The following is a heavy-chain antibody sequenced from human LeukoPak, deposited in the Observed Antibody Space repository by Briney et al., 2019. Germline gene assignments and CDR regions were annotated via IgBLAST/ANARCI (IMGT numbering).Heavy chain of an antibody. CDR2: IYYSGST. Sequence: SETLSLTCTVSGGSISSGGYYWSWIRQHPGKGLEWIGYIYYSGSTYYNPSLKSRVTISVDTSKNQFSLKLSSVTAADTAVYYCARGEIAAAGVWGQGTLVTVSS. CDR3: ARGEIAAAGV. V-gene: IGHV4-31*03. J-gene: IGHJ4*02. CDR1: GGSISSGGYY. D-gene: IGHD6-13*01.